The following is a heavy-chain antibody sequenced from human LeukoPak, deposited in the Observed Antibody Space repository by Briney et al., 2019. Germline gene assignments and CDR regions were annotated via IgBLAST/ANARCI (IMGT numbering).Heavy chain of an antibody. Sequence: GASVKVSCKASGYTFTSYGISWVRQAPGQGLERMGWISAYNGNTNYAQKLQGRVTMTTDTSTSTAYMELRSLRSDDTAVYYCAREDFRDYYDSSGYYVWFDPWGQGTLVTVSS. CDR1: GYTFTSYG. D-gene: IGHD3-22*01. CDR3: AREDFRDYYDSSGYYVWFDP. V-gene: IGHV1-18*01. J-gene: IGHJ5*02. CDR2: ISAYNGNT.